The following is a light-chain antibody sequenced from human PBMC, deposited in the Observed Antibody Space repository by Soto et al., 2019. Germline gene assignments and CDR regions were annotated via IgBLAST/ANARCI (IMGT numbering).Light chain of an antibody. CDR3: QSYDSGLSGYV. Sequence: QSVLTQPPSVSGAPGQRVTISCTGSSSNIGAGYDLHWYQQLPGTAPKLLIYGNSNRPSGVPDRFSGSKSGTSASLAITGLQAEDEADYYCQSYDSGLSGYVFGTGTKLTVL. J-gene: IGLJ1*01. CDR1: SSNIGAGYD. CDR2: GNS. V-gene: IGLV1-40*01.